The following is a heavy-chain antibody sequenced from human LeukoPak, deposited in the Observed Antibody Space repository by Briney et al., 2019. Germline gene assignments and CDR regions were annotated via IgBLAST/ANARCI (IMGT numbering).Heavy chain of an antibody. CDR3: ARYYGVPGGWFDP. D-gene: IGHD4-17*01. CDR2: IYDGGST. CDR1: GITISSNH. J-gene: IGHJ5*02. Sequence: GGSLRLSCAASGITISSNHMSWVRQAPGKGLEWVSVIYDGGSTYYADSVKGRFTISRDNSKNTLYLQMNSLRAEDTAVYYCARYYGVPGGWFDPWGQGTLVTVSS. V-gene: IGHV3-66*01.